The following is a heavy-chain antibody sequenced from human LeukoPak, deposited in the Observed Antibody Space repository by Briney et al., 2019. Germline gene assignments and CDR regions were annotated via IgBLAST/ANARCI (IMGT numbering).Heavy chain of an antibody. Sequence: SETLPLTCTVFGGSIDTNEWWTWVRQPPGKGLEWIGEISRWGATNYNSSLKSRVTISVDKSNNQFSLRLTSVTAADTAVFYCATRDGYRPNWGQGTLVTVSS. D-gene: IGHD5-24*01. CDR3: ATRDGYRPN. J-gene: IGHJ4*02. CDR1: GGSIDTNEW. V-gene: IGHV4-4*02. CDR2: ISRWGAT.